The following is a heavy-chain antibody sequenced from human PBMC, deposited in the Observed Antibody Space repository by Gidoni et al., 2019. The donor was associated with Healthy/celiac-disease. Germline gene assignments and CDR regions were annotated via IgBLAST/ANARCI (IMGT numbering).Heavy chain of an antibody. J-gene: IGHJ6*02. V-gene: IGHV1-46*01. CDR1: GYTFTTYY. CDR2: INPSGGST. CDR3: ASGIAAAGTEYGMDV. Sequence: QVQLVQSGAEVKKPGASVKVSCKASGYTFTTYYMHWVRQAPGQGLEGMGIINPSGGSTSYAQKFQGRVTMTRDTSTGTVYMELSSLRSEDTAVYYCASGIAAAGTEYGMDVWGQGTTVTVSS. D-gene: IGHD6-13*01.